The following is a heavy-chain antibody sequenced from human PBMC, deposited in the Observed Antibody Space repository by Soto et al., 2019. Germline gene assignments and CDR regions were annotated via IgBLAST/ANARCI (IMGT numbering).Heavy chain of an antibody. CDR2: VNPSTGNS. Sequence: QVQLVQSGAEVRKPGASVKVSCEASGYTFTSYDIYWVRQATGQGLEWMGWVNPSTGNSGYAQKVQGRVPITSETSISTGHMGLSSLRSEDTAVYYCARRAETNGWNGFGADKYYFDFWGQGTLVTVSS. D-gene: IGHD1-1*01. CDR1: GYTFTSYD. J-gene: IGHJ4*02. V-gene: IGHV1-8*01. CDR3: ARRAETNGWNGFGADKYYFDF.